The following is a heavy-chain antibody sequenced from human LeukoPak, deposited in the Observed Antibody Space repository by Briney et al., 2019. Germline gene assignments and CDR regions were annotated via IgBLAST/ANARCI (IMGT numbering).Heavy chain of an antibody. CDR3: AGDCTNGVCSRDAFDI. J-gene: IGHJ3*02. D-gene: IGHD2-8*01. Sequence: GGSLRLSCAASGFTFSDYAMSWVRQAPGKGLEWVSAISGSGGSTYYADSVKGRFTISRDNSKNTLYLQMNSLRAEDTAVYYCAGDCTNGVCSRDAFDIWGQGTMVTVSS. CDR2: ISGSGGST. CDR1: GFTFSDYA. V-gene: IGHV3-23*01.